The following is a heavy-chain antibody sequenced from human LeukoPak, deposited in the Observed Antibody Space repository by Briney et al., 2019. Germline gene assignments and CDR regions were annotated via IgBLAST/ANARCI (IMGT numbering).Heavy chain of an antibody. CDR2: IDRDGSRI. CDR3: VRGNDYGGPHY. V-gene: IGHV3-74*01. Sequence: GGSLRLSCAASGFTFTSYSMSWVRQAPGKGLVWVSRIDRDGSRINYADSVKGRFTISRDNGKNTLFLQMNSLRAEDAAVYYCVRGNDYGGPHYWGQGTLVTVSS. J-gene: IGHJ4*02. D-gene: IGHD4-23*01. CDR1: GFTFTSYS.